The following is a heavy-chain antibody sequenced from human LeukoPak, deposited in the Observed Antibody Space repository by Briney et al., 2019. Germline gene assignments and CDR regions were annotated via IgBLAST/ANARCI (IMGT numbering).Heavy chain of an antibody. V-gene: IGHV3-33*01. CDR2: ISSDGSIK. D-gene: IGHD3-10*01. J-gene: IGHJ3*02. CDR3: ARDILPSGSRAFDI. Sequence: GGSLGLSCAVSGFTLSDYGIHWVRQAPGKGLEWVTIISSDGSIKYADSVKGRFTVSRDSSKNTVYLQMNSLRAEDTAVYYCARDILPSGSRAFDIWGQGTMVTVSS. CDR1: GFTLSDYG.